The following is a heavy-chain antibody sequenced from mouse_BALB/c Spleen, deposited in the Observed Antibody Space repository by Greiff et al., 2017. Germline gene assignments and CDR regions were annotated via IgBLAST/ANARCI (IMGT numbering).Heavy chain of an antibody. V-gene: IGHV5-9-4*01. CDR2: ISSGGSYT. J-gene: IGHJ4*01. CDR3: ARGGLRNAIDY. CDR1: GFTFSSYA. Sequence: DVHLVESGGGLVKPGGSLKLSCAASGFTFSSYAMSWVRQSLEKRLEWVAEISSGGSYTYYPDTVTGRFTISRDNAKNTLYLEMSSLRSEDTAMYYCARGGLRNAIDYWGQGTSVTVSS. D-gene: IGHD2-4*01.